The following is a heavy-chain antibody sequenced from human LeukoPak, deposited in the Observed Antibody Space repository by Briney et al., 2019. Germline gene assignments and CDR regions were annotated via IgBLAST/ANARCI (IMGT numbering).Heavy chain of an antibody. CDR3: ARALDSSGWYHPGDY. D-gene: IGHD6-19*01. V-gene: IGHV3-48*03. J-gene: IGHJ4*02. CDR2: ISSSGSTI. CDR1: GFTFSSYE. Sequence: PGGSLRLSCAASGFTFSSYEMNWVRQAPGKGLEWVSYISSSGSTIYYADSVKGRFTISRDNAKNSLYLQMNSLRAEDTALYYCARALDSSGWYHPGDYWGQGTLVTVSS.